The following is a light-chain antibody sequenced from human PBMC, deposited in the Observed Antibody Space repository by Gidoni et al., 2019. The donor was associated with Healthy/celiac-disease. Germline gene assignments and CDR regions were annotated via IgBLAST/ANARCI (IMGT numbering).Light chain of an antibody. CDR1: QSVSSN. CDR3: QQYNNWPPELT. V-gene: IGKV3-15*01. Sequence: EIVMTQSPATLSVSPGERATLSCRASQSVSSNLDWYQQKPGQAPRLLIDGASTRATGIPARFSGSGSGTEFTLTISSLQSEDFAVYYCQQYNNWPPELTFGGGTKVEIK. CDR2: GAS. J-gene: IGKJ4*01.